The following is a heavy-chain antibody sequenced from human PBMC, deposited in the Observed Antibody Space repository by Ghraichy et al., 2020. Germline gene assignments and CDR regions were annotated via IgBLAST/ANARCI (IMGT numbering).Heavy chain of an antibody. J-gene: IGHJ4*02. D-gene: IGHD6-19*01. V-gene: IGHV4-61*01. Sequence: SETLSLTCTVSGGSVSSGSYYWSWIRQPPGKGLEWIGYIYYSGSTNYNPSLKSRVTISVDTSKNQFSLKLSSVTAADTAVYYCAREESSGWTNYFDYWGQGTLVTVSS. CDR2: IYYSGST. CDR3: AREESSGWTNYFDY. CDR1: GGSVSSGSYY.